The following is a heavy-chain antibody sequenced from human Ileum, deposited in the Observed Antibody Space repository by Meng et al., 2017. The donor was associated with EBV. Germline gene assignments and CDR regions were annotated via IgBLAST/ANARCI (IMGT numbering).Heavy chain of an antibody. CDR3: AREARSSGYHPGIGP. D-gene: IGHD3-22*01. CDR2: INHSGTT. V-gene: IGHV4-34*01. Sequence: QLHPWGEGWLQPPGTRSPPRAVYGGFFSGYYGTWIPQSPGKGLEWIGEINHSGTTNYNHSLKSRVTISVDTSKNQFSLKLTSVTAADTAVYYCAREARSSGYHPGIGPWGQGTLVTVSS. CDR1: GGFFSGYY. J-gene: IGHJ5*02.